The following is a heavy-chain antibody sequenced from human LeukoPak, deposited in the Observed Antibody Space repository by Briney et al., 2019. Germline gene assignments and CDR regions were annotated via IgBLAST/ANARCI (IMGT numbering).Heavy chain of an antibody. V-gene: IGHV1-2*02. Sequence: ASVKVSCKASGYTFTGYYMHWVRQAPGQGLEWMGWINPNSGGTNYAQKFQGRVTMTRDTSISTAYMELSRLRSDDTAVYYCARTTYGATDVWFWFDPWGQGTLVTVSS. J-gene: IGHJ5*02. CDR3: ARTTYGATDVWFWFDP. D-gene: IGHD1-26*01. CDR1: GYTFTGYY. CDR2: INPNSGGT.